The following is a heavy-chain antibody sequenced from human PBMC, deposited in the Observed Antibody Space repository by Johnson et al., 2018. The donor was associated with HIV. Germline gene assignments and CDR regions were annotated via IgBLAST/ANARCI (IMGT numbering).Heavy chain of an antibody. Sequence: VQLVESGGGVVQPGGSLRLSCAASGFTFSSYWMHWVRQAPGKGLEWVSDINWNGDNTGYADSVKGRFTISRDNARNSMYLQMNSLRVEDTALYYCARVRTGDSSGYHDALDKGGQGTIVIVSS. CDR1: GFTFSSYW. V-gene: IGHV3-20*04. CDR3: ARVRTGDSSGYHDALDK. CDR2: INWNGDNT. D-gene: IGHD3-22*01. J-gene: IGHJ3*02.